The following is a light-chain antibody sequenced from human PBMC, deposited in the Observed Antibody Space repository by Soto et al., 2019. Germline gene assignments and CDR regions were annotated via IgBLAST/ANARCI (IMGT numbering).Light chain of an antibody. CDR2: GAS. CDR3: QQYGRSPTWT. V-gene: IGKV3-20*01. CDR1: QSVSSSY. Sequence: EIVLTQSPGTLSFSPGERATLSCRASQSVSSSYLAWYQQKPGQAPRLLIYGASSRSTGIPDRLSGSGSRTDFTLTITRLEPEDFAVYYCQQYGRSPTWTFGQETKVEIK. J-gene: IGKJ1*01.